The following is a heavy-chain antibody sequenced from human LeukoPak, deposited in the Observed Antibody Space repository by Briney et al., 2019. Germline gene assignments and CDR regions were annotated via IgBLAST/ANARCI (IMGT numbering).Heavy chain of an antibody. D-gene: IGHD2-2*01. CDR2: IKSKTDGGTT. CDR3: TTDLYCSTTSCHNGLY. J-gene: IGHJ4*02. V-gene: IGHV3-15*01. Sequence: GGSLRLSCEASGFTFSNAWMSWVRQAPGKGLEWVGRIKSKTDGGTTDYAAPVKGRFIISRDDSKNTLYLQMNSLKTEDTAVYYCTTDLYCSTTSCHNGLYWGQGTLVTVSS. CDR1: GFTFSNAW.